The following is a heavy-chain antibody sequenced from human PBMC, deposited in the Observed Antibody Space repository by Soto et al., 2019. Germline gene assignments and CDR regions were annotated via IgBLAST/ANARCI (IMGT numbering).Heavy chain of an antibody. Sequence: QVQLVQSGAEVKKPGSSVKVSCKASGGTFSSYAISWVRQAPGQGLEWMGGIIPIFGTANYAQKFQGRVTITADESTSTAYKELRSLRAEDTAVDYCARGGDCISTRCYGGMDVWGQGTTVTVSS. J-gene: IGHJ6*02. CDR2: IIPIFGTA. D-gene: IGHD2-2*01. CDR3: ARGGDCISTRCYGGMDV. V-gene: IGHV1-69*12. CDR1: GGTFSSYA.